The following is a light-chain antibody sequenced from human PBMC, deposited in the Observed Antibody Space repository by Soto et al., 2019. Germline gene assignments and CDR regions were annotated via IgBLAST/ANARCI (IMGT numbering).Light chain of an antibody. V-gene: IGLV3-21*02. Sequence: SYELTQPPSVSVAPGQTARITCGGNNIGTKSVHWYQQRPGQAPVLVVFAERDRPSGIPERFAGANYGNTATLTISRVEAVDEADYYGQVWDSGSDHYVFGTGTKVTVL. CDR2: AER. CDR1: NIGTKS. J-gene: IGLJ1*01. CDR3: QVWDSGSDHYV.